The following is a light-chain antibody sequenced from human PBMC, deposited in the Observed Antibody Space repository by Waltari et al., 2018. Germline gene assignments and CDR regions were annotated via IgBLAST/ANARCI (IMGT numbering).Light chain of an antibody. J-gene: IGKJ4*01. CDR3: MQALQTPLT. V-gene: IGKV2-28*01. Sequence: EIVLTQSPLSLPVTPGEPASISCRSSQSLLYSNGYNYWDWYLQKPGQSPQLLIYLGSNRASGVPDRFSGSGSGTDFTLKITRVEAEDVGVYYCMQALQTPLTFGGGTKVEIK. CDR1: QSLLYSNGYNY. CDR2: LGS.